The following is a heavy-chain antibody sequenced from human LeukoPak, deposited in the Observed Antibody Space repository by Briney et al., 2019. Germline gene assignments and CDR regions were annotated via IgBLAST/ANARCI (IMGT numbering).Heavy chain of an antibody. D-gene: IGHD3-10*01. CDR2: INPNSGGT. V-gene: IGHV1-2*02. J-gene: IGHJ4*02. CDR3: ARDLGSGSYGTDY. Sequence: ASVKVSCKASGYTFTGYYMHWVRQAPGQGLEWMGWINPNSGGTNYAKKFQGRVTMTRDTSISTAYMELSRLRSDDTAVYYCARDLGSGSYGTDYWGQGTLVTVSS. CDR1: GYTFTGYY.